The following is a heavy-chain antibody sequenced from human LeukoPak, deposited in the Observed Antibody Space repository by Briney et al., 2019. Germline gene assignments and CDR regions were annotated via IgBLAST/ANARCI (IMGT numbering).Heavy chain of an antibody. CDR1: GYTFTSYA. J-gene: IGHJ5*02. V-gene: IGHV1-3*02. CDR3: ARDGGSSSWYGEPTYNWFDP. D-gene: IGHD6-13*01. CDR2: TNAGNGNT. Sequence: ASVKVSCKASGYTFTSYAMHWVRQAPGQRLEWMGWTNAGNGNTKYSQEFQGRVTITRDTSASTAYMELSSLRSEDMAVYYCARDGGSSSWYGEPTYNWFDPWGQGTLVTVSS.